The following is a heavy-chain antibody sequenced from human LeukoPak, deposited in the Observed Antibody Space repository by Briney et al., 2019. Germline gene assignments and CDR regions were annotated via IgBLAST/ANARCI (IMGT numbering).Heavy chain of an antibody. CDR1: GFTFSSYA. V-gene: IGHV3-66*01. CDR2: IDSGGRT. D-gene: IGHD1-26*01. CDR3: AREEARWEWCDP. J-gene: IGHJ5*02. Sequence: PGGSLRLSCAASGFTFSSYAMSWVRQAPGKGLEWVSVIDSGGRTYYADSVKGRFTISRDNSKNTLDLQMNSLRAEDTAVYYCAREEARWEWCDPWGQGTLVSVSS.